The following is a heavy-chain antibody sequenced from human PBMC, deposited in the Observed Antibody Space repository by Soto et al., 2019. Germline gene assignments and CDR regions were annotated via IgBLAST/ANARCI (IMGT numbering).Heavy chain of an antibody. CDR2: IGGGGEYT. CDR1: GFTSGKYA. D-gene: IGHD2-15*01. CDR3: AKDEVAANGRADAFDI. J-gene: IGHJ3*02. Sequence: EVQLLESGGGLVQPGGSLTLTCIVSGFTSGKYAMSWVRQAPGKGLEWVSEIGGGGEYTNYADSVRGRFTMSRDHSKNTLYLHMSSLKVEDTAVYYCAKDEVAANGRADAFDIWGQGTVVTVSS. V-gene: IGHV3-23*01.